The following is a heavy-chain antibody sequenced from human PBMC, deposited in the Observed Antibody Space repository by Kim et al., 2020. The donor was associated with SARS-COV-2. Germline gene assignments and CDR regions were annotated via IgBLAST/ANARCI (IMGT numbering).Heavy chain of an antibody. V-gene: IGHV3-9*01. CDR3: AKDMGIAAAPDAFDI. CDR1: GFTFGDYA. D-gene: IGHD6-13*01. CDR2: ISWNSGSI. J-gene: IGHJ3*02. Sequence: GGSLRLSCAASGFTFGDYAMHWVRQAPGKGLEWVSGISWNSGSIGYADSVKGRFTISRDNAKNSLYLQMNSLRAEDTALYYCAKDMGIAAAPDAFDIWGQGTMVTVSS.